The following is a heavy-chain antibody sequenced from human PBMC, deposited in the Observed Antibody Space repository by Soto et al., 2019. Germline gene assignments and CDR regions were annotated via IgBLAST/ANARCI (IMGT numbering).Heavy chain of an antibody. CDR3: ARVAPPFDD. Sequence: EVQLVQSGGGLVQPGGSLRLSCAASGLTLSDHYMDWVRQTPGKGLEWIGRSRNKVIGYTTEYAASVKGRFTISRDDSKNSLYWQTNSLRTDDTVVYYCARVAPPFDDWGQGTLVTVSS. J-gene: IGHJ4*02. V-gene: IGHV3-72*01. CDR1: GLTLSDHY. CDR2: SRNKVIGYTT.